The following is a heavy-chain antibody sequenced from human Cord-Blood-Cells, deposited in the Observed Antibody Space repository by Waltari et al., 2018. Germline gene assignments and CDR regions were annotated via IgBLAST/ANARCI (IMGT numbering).Heavy chain of an antibody. CDR2: IYYRGST. J-gene: IGHJ4*02. CDR1: GGFIRSYY. V-gene: IGHV4-59*01. Sequence: QVPLQESGPGLVKPSETLSLTCTGSGGFIRSYYWSWIRQPPGQGLEWIGYIYYRGSTNYNPSLKSRVTISVDTSKNQFSLKLSSVTAADTAVYYCARVGGVYCSGGSCYDPFDYWGQGTLVTVSS. D-gene: IGHD2-15*01. CDR3: ARVGGVYCSGGSCYDPFDY.